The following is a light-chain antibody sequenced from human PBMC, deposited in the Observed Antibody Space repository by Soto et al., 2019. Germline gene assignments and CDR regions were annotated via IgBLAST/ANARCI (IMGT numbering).Light chain of an antibody. CDR2: DVS. CDR3: SSWTSSSSYV. V-gene: IGLV2-14*01. J-gene: IGLJ1*01. CDR1: SSDVGGYNS. Sequence: SLLPKPASVSVSPGQWIAISCTGTSSDVGGYNSVSWYQQYPGKAPKLMIHDVSNRPSGVSDRFSGSKSGNTASLTISGLQAEDEADYYCSSWTSSSSYVFGSGTKVTVL.